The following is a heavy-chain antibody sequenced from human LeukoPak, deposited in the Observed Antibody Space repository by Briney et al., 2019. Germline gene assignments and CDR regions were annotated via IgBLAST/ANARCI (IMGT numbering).Heavy chain of an antibody. D-gene: IGHD5-12*01. V-gene: IGHV3-21*01. CDR3: AREMATTPAGFDY. CDR2: ISSSSSYI. J-gene: IGHJ4*02. Sequence: XNXGXXXPGXGLEGVSSISSSSSYIYYADSGKGRFTISRDNAKNSLYLQMNSLRAEDTAVYYCAREMATTPAGFDYWGQGTLVTVSS.